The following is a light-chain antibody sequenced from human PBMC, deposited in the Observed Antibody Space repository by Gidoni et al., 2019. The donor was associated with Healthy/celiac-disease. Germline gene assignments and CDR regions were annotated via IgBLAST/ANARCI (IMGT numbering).Light chain of an antibody. CDR2: AAS. V-gene: IGKV1-39*01. J-gene: IGKJ1*01. CDR3: QQSYSTPRT. Sequence: DIQMTQSPSSLSASVGDRVTITCRASQSISSYVNWYQQKPGKAPKLLIYAASSLQSGVPSRFSGSGSGTDFTLTISSLQPEDFAPYYCQQSYSTPRTLGQGTKVEIK. CDR1: QSISSY.